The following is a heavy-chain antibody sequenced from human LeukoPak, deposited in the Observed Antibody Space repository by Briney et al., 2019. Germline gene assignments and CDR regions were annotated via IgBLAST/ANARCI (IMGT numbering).Heavy chain of an antibody. D-gene: IGHD3-3*01. CDR1: GGSFSGYY. Sequence: KPSETLSLTCAVYGGSFSGYYWSWIRQPPGKGLEWIGEINHSGSTNYNPSLKSRVTISVDTSKNQFSLKLSSVTAADTAVYYCARVGFWSGYYTFDYWGQGTLVTVSS. CDR3: ARVGFWSGYYTFDY. J-gene: IGHJ4*02. CDR2: INHSGST. V-gene: IGHV4-34*01.